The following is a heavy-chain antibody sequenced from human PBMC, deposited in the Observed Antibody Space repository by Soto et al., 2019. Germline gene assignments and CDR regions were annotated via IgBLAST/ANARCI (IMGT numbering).Heavy chain of an antibody. CDR2: ISGSGGST. CDR3: AKDRKAMITFGGVIADNAFDI. CDR1: GFTFSSYA. Sequence: GGSLRLSCAASGFTFSSYAMSWVRQAPGKGLEWVSAISGSGGSTYYADSVKGRFTISRDNSKNTLYLQMNSLRAEDTAVYYCAKDRKAMITFGGVIADNAFDIWGQGTMVTVSS. J-gene: IGHJ3*02. V-gene: IGHV3-23*01. D-gene: IGHD3-16*02.